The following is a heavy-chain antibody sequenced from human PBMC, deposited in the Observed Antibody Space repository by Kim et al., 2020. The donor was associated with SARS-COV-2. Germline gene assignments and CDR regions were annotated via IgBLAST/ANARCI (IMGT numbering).Heavy chain of an antibody. D-gene: IGHD3-10*01. CDR1: GGSFSGYY. Sequence: SETLSLTCAVYGGSFSGYYWSWIRQPPGKGLEWIGEINHSGSTNYNPSLKSRVTISVDTSKNQFSLKLSSVTAADTAVYYCARRPYYYGSGTVSDDYWGQGTLVTVSS. CDR2: INHSGST. V-gene: IGHV4-34*01. J-gene: IGHJ4*02. CDR3: ARRPYYYGSGTVSDDY.